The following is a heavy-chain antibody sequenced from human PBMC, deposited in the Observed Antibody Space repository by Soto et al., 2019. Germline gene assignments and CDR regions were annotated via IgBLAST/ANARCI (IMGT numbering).Heavy chain of an antibody. Sequence: PSETLSLTCSVSGASISSRAYYWGWIRQTPGKGLEWIGNIDYNGVTYYNPSLKSRVTVSKDTSKNQFSLKVASVTAADTAIYYCGRVMIGTSRHTDSDYWGQGTQVTVSS. CDR2: IDYNGVT. J-gene: IGHJ4*02. D-gene: IGHD2-2*01. CDR1: GASISSRAYY. V-gene: IGHV4-39*01. CDR3: GRVMIGTSRHTDSDY.